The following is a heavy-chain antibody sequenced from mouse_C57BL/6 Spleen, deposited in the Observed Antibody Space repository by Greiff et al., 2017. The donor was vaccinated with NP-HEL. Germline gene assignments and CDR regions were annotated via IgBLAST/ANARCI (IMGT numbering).Heavy chain of an antibody. Sequence: EVKLEESGPGLVKPSQSLSLTCSVTGYSITSGYYWNWIRQFPGNKLEWMGYISYDGSNNYNPSLKNRISITRDTSKNQFFLKLNSVTTEDTATYYCASQLLTWFAYWGQGTLVTVSA. CDR1: GYSITSGYY. D-gene: IGHD1-1*01. CDR2: ISYDGSN. V-gene: IGHV3-6*01. J-gene: IGHJ3*01. CDR3: ASQLLTWFAY.